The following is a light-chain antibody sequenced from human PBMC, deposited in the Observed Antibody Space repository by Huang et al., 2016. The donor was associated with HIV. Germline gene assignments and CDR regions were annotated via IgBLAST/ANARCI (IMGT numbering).Light chain of an antibody. J-gene: IGKJ2*01. V-gene: IGKV3-20*01. Sequence: EIVLTQSPGTLSLSPGERATLSCRDSQSVSSSYLAWYQQKPGQAPRLLIYGASSRASVIPDSFSGSGSGTDFTRTISRLEPEDFAVYYCQQYGSSPYTFGQGTKLEIK. CDR3: QQYGSSPYT. CDR1: QSVSSSY. CDR2: GAS.